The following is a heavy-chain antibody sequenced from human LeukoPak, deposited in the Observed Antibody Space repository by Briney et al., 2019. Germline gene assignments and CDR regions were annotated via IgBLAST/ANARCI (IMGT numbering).Heavy chain of an antibody. CDR1: GFTFDDYA. Sequence: GGSLRLSCAASGFTFDDYAMHWVRQAPGKGLEWVSGISWNSGSIGYADSVKGRFTISRDNAKNSLYLQMNSLRAEDTALYYCATCSGGSCNGIDYWGQGTLVTVSS. J-gene: IGHJ4*02. D-gene: IGHD2-15*01. V-gene: IGHV3-9*01. CDR2: ISWNSGSI. CDR3: ATCSGGSCNGIDY.